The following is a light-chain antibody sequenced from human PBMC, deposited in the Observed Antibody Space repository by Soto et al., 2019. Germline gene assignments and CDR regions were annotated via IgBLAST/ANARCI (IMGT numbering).Light chain of an antibody. J-gene: IGKJ3*01. Sequence: EIMMTQSPGTLSVSPGEGATLSCTASQSVNLNFSWYQQKHGQPPSLLLYGAATRATGIPVRFRGSGCGTEFTLTISSLQSEDYAVYYCHQYNSWPRGTFGPGTKVEIK. CDR1: QSVNLN. CDR3: HQYNSWPRGT. CDR2: GAA. V-gene: IGKV3-15*01.